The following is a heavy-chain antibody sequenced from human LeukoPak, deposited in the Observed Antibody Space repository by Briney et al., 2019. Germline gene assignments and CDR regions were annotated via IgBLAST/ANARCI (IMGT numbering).Heavy chain of an antibody. D-gene: IGHD6-13*01. CDR1: GYTLTELY. V-gene: IGHV1-24*01. Sequence: GASAKVSCKVSGYTLTELYMHWVRQAPGKGLEWMGGFDPEDGETIYAQKFQGRVTMTEDTSTDTAYMELSSLRSEDTAVYYCATAPPIAAAAKFDYWGQGTLVTVSS. CDR2: FDPEDGET. J-gene: IGHJ4*02. CDR3: ATAPPIAAAAKFDY.